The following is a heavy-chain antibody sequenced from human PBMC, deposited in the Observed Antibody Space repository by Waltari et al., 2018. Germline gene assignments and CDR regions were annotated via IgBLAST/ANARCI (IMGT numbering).Heavy chain of an antibody. CDR2: IFPGDSDT. J-gene: IGHJ4*02. CDR1: GYSFTNYW. CDR3: ARVGGSGSYSDY. Sequence: EVQLVQSGAEVKKPGESLKISCKVSGYSFTNYWIGWVRQFPGKAPEWMGIIFPGDSDTRYSPSFQGQVTISDDKSISTAYLQWSSLKASDTAIYYCARVGGSGSYSDYWGQGTLVTVSS. V-gene: IGHV5-51*03. D-gene: IGHD3-10*01.